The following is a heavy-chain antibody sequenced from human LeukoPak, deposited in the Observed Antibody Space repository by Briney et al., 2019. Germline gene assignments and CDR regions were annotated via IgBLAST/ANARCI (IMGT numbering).Heavy chain of an antibody. CDR1: GFTFSSYS. Sequence: GGSLRLSCAASGFTFSSYSMNWVRQAPGKGLEGLEWVSTISSSSGGSTYYADSVKGRFTISRDNSKNTLYLQMNNLRAEDTAVYYCAKYYYDSSGYYYPGAFDIWGQGTMATVSS. J-gene: IGHJ3*02. V-gene: IGHV3-23*01. CDR3: AKYYYDSSGYYYPGAFDI. CDR2: ISSSSGGST. D-gene: IGHD3-22*01.